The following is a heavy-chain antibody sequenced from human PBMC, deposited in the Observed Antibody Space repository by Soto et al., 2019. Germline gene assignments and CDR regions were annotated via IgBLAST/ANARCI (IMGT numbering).Heavy chain of an antibody. CDR2: IDPSDSYT. D-gene: IGHD3-3*01. Sequence: GESLKISCKGSGYSFTSYWNSWVRQMPGKGLEWMGRIDPSDSYTNYSPSFQGHVTISADKSISTAYLQWSSLKASDTAMYYCARLHYDLWSGYYGPDDAFDSWGQGTRVTVSS. CDR3: ARLHYDLWSGYYGPDDAFDS. V-gene: IGHV5-10-1*01. J-gene: IGHJ3*02. CDR1: GYSFTSYW.